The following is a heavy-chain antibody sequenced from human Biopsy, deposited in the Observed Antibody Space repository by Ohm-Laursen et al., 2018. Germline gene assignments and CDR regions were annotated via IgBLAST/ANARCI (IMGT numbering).Heavy chain of an antibody. CDR1: GGSFTGHY. J-gene: IGHJ4*02. CDR3: ARGSNDFGGLYFHR. V-gene: IGHV4-59*11. CDR2: ISYTGYT. Sequence: SETLSLTCTVSGGSFTGHYRSWIRQPPGKGLEWIGHISYTGYTSYNASLKSRVTISVDTSRNHFSLRLSSLTAADTAVYYCARGSNDFGGLYFHRWGQGTLLTVSS. D-gene: IGHD4-23*01.